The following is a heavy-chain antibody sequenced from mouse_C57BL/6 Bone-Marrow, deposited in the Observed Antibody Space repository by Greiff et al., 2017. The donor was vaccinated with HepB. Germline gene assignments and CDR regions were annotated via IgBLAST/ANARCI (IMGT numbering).Heavy chain of an antibody. Sequence: EVQLQQSGTVLARPGASVKMSCKTSGYTFTSYWMHWVKQRPGQGLEWIGAIYPGNSDTSYNQKFKGKAKLTAVTSASTAYMELSSLTNKDSAVYYCTRRIHYYGRETFDYWGQGTTLTVSS. V-gene: IGHV1-5*01. CDR1: GYTFTSYW. J-gene: IGHJ2*01. CDR3: TRRIHYYGRETFDY. D-gene: IGHD1-1*01. CDR2: IYPGNSDT.